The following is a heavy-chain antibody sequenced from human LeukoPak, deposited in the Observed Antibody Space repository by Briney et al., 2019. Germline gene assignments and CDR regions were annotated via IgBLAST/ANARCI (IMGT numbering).Heavy chain of an antibody. D-gene: IGHD3-10*01. CDR2: INHRGNA. CDR3: ARGGIMVRQSINFLFFYGLDV. V-gene: IGHV4-34*01. CDR1: RGSLIGHY. J-gene: IGHJ6*02. Sequence: ALETLSLTCDLSRGSLIGHYWSWIRQPPGKGQEWIGEINHRGNANYNPSLKNRVTISVDTSKNQSSLRLSAVTAADTAVYHCARGGIMVRQSINFLFFYGLDVWGHGTTVTVSS.